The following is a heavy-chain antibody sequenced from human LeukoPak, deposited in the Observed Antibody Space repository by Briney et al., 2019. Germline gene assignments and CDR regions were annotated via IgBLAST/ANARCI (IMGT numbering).Heavy chain of an antibody. D-gene: IGHD6-13*01. CDR2: IRYDGSDK. V-gene: IGHV3-30*02. CDR3: AKVEYTTSWYGVGSLDY. Sequence: QPGGSLRLSCAASGFTFSSYGMHWVRQAPGKGLEWMTFIRYDGSDKYYADSVKGRFTISRDNSKDTLYLQMNSLRAEDTAVYYCAKVEYTTSWYGVGSLDYWGQGTLVTVSS. J-gene: IGHJ4*02. CDR1: GFTFSSYG.